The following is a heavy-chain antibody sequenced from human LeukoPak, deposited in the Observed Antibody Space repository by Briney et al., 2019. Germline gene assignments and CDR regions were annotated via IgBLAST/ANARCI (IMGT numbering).Heavy chain of an antibody. CDR3: ARGAYCGGDCSSGDAFDI. V-gene: IGHV1-18*01. CDR2: ISAYNGNT. Sequence: ASMKVSCKASGYTFTSYGVSWVRQAPGQGLEWMGWISAYNGNTNYAQNLQGRVTMTTDTSTTTAYLELRSLRSDDTAVYYCARGAYCGGDCSSGDAFDIWGQGTMVTVSS. CDR1: GYTFTSYG. J-gene: IGHJ3*02. D-gene: IGHD2-21*01.